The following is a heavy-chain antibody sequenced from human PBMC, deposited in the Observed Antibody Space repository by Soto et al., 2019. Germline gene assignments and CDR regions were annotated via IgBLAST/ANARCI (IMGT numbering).Heavy chain of an antibody. CDR2: TYYRSKWYN. Sequence: SQTLSLTCAISGDSVSSSSVTWNWIRQSPSRGLEWLGRTYYRSKWYNDYAESVKSRITINPDTSKNQFSLHLNSVTPEDTAVYYSVRLIGNSWLDFWGQGTLVTVS. D-gene: IGHD3-22*01. CDR3: VRLIGNSWLDF. J-gene: IGHJ1*01. V-gene: IGHV6-1*01. CDR1: GDSVSSSSVT.